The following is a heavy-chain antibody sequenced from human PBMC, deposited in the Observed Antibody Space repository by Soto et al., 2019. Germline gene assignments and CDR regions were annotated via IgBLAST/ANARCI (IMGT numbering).Heavy chain of an antibody. D-gene: IGHD2-15*01. Sequence: SVKVSCKASVYTFTSYDINWVRQATGQGLEWLGWMNPNSGDTGYAQKFQGRVTMTRNTSISTAYMELSSLTSDDTAVYYFTRRALVDVWGQGTTVTASS. CDR2: MNPNSGDT. CDR1: VYTFTSYD. J-gene: IGHJ6*02. CDR3: TRRALVDV. V-gene: IGHV1-8*01.